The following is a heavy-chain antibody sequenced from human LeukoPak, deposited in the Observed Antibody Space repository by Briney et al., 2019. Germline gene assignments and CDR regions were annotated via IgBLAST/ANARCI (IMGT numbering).Heavy chain of an antibody. Sequence: GGSLRLSCAASGFTFSSYSMNWVRQAPGKGLEWVSSISSSSSYIYYADSVKGRFTISRDNAKNSLYLQMNSLRAEDTAVYYCARDRGGMVRGVITYYYYYGMDVWGKETTVTVSS. V-gene: IGHV3-21*01. CDR3: ARDRGGMVRGVITYYYYYGMDV. J-gene: IGHJ6*04. CDR1: GFTFSSYS. CDR2: ISSSSSYI. D-gene: IGHD3-10*01.